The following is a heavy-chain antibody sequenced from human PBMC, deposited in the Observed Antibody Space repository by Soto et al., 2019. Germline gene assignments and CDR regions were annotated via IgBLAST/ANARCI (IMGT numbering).Heavy chain of an antibody. J-gene: IGHJ6*02. CDR2: ISSSSSYI. CDR3: ARDLIGSYDILTGYYFYYGMDV. V-gene: IGHV3-21*01. Sequence: GGSLRLSCAASGFTFSSYSMNWVRQAPGKGLEWVSSISSSSSYIYYADSVKGRFTISRDNAKNSLYLQMNSLRAEDTAVYYCARDLIGSYDILTGYYFYYGMDVWGQGTRGTVAS. CDR1: GFTFSSYS. D-gene: IGHD3-9*01.